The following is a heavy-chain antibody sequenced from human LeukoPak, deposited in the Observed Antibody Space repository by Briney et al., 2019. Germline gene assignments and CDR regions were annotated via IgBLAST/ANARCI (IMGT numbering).Heavy chain of an antibody. CDR3: AKAPKIWYDSSGYSFDY. V-gene: IGHV3-9*01. D-gene: IGHD3-22*01. Sequence: GGSLRLSCTASGFSFSNYWIHWFRQAPGKGLEWVSGISWNSGSIGYADSVKGRFTISRDNAKNSLYLQMNSLRAEDTALYYCAKAPKIWYDSSGYSFDYWGQGTLVTVSS. CDR1: GFSFSNYW. J-gene: IGHJ4*02. CDR2: ISWNSGSI.